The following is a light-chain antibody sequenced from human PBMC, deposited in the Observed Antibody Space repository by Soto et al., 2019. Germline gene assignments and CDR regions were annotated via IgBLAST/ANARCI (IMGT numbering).Light chain of an antibody. CDR2: AAS. Sequence: DIRMTQSPSSLSASVGDRVTITCRASQSISSYLNWYQQKPGKAPKLLIYAASSLQSGVPSRFSGSGSGTDVTLTISSLQPEDFATYYCQQSYSTPPTFGQGTKVEIK. V-gene: IGKV1-39*01. CDR1: QSISSY. CDR3: QQSYSTPPT. J-gene: IGKJ1*01.